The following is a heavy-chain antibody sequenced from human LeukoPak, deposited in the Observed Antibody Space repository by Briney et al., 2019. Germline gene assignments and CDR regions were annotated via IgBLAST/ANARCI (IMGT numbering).Heavy chain of an antibody. J-gene: IGHJ4*02. CDR1: GFTFSSYG. V-gene: IGHV3-30*02. CDR2: IRYDGSNK. CDR3: ARAQLLWFGESPLC. Sequence: GGSLRLSCAASGFTFSSYGMHWVRQAPGKGLEWVAFIRYDGSNKYYADSVKGRFTISRDNSKNTLYLQMNSLRAEDTAVYYCARAQLLWFGESPLCWGQGTLVTVSS. D-gene: IGHD3-10*01.